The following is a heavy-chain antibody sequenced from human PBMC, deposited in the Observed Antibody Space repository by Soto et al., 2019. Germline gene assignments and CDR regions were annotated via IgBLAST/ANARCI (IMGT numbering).Heavy chain of an antibody. V-gene: IGHV2-26*01. Sequence: QVTLKESGPVLVKPTETLTLTCTVSGFSLSNARMGVSWIRQPPGKALEWLAHIFSNDEKSYSTSLKNRLTITKDTSKSQVVLTMTNMDPVDTATYYCARISTIFGVVSPDYWGQGTLVTVSS. CDR2: IFSNDEK. J-gene: IGHJ4*02. D-gene: IGHD3-3*01. CDR3: ARISTIFGVVSPDY. CDR1: GFSLSNARMG.